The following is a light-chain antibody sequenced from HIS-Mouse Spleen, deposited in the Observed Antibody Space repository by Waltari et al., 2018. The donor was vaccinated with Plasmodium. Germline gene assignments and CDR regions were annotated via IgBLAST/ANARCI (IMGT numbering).Light chain of an antibody. V-gene: IGKV3-15*01. Sequence: EIVMTQSHATLSVSPGARATPSCRASQSVSSNLAWYQQKPGQAPRLLIYGASTRATGIPARFSGSGSGTEFTLTISSLQSEDFAVYYCQQYNNWSFTFGPGTKVDIK. J-gene: IGKJ3*01. CDR2: GAS. CDR3: QQYNNWSFT. CDR1: QSVSSN.